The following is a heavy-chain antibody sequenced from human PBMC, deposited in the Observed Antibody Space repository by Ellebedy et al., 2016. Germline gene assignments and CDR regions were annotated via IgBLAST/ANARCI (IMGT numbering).Heavy chain of an antibody. Sequence: GESLKISXAASGFTFSSYAMSWVRQAPGKGLEWVSDISGSGDSTYYADSVKGRFSISRDNSKNTLYLQMNSLRAEDTAVYYCAKVGYCSGGTCRDAFDIWGQGTMVTVSS. D-gene: IGHD2-15*01. CDR1: GFTFSSYA. CDR2: ISGSGDST. V-gene: IGHV3-23*01. J-gene: IGHJ3*02. CDR3: AKVGYCSGGTCRDAFDI.